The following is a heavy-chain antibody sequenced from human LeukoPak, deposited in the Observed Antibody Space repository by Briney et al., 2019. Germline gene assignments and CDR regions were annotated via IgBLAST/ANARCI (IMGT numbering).Heavy chain of an antibody. J-gene: IGHJ4*02. V-gene: IGHV6-1*01. Sequence: SQTLSLTCAISGDSVTSNSAAWNWIRQSPSRGLEWLGRTYYRSKWYVDYAVSVKSRMTINPDTSKNQFSLQLNSVTPEDTAVYYCARGGSGIIESLFAYWGQGILVTVSS. D-gene: IGHD1-14*01. CDR1: GDSVTSNSAA. CDR2: TYYRSKWYV. CDR3: ARGGSGIIESLFAY.